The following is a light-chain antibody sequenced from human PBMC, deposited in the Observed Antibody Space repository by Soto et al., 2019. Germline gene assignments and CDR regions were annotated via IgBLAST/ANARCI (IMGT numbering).Light chain of an antibody. Sequence: EIVMTQSPDTLSVSPGERATLSCRASQSVSSNLAWYQQKPGQAPRLLISGASTRATNIPARFSGSGSGTEFTLTISSLQSEDFAVYYCQQYNNWPPEGPFGQGTKVEI. V-gene: IGKV3-15*01. CDR1: QSVSSN. CDR3: QQYNNWPPEGP. CDR2: GAS. J-gene: IGKJ1*01.